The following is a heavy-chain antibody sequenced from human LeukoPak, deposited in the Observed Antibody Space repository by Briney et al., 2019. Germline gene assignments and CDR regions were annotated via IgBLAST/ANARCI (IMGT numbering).Heavy chain of an antibody. CDR2: IYYSGST. Sequence: SETLSLTCTVSGGSISSGGYYWSWIRQHPGKGLEWIGYIYYSGSTYYNPSLKSRVTISVDTSKNQFSLKLSSVTAADTAVYYCARVGGYSSSWWRPFDPWGQGTLVTVSS. CDR3: ARVGGYSSSWWRPFDP. CDR1: GGSISSGGYY. V-gene: IGHV4-31*03. J-gene: IGHJ5*02. D-gene: IGHD6-13*01.